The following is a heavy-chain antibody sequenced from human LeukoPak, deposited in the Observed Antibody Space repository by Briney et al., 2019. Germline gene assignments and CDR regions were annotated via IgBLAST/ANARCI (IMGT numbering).Heavy chain of an antibody. CDR2: IYHSGST. CDR1: GGSISSSSYY. CDR3: ARRIGLVTPNAFDI. V-gene: IGHV4-39*01. D-gene: IGHD2-21*01. Sequence: SETLSLTCTVSGGSISSSSYYWGWIRQPPGKGLEWIGSIYHSGSTYYNPSLKSRVTISVDTSKNQFSLKLSSVTAADTAVYYCARRIGLVTPNAFDIWGQETMVTVSS. J-gene: IGHJ3*02.